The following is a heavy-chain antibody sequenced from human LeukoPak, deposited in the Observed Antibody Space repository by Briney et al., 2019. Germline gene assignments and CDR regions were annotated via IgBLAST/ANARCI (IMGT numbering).Heavy chain of an antibody. J-gene: IGHJ6*02. CDR2: IIPIFGTA. D-gene: IGHD6-13*01. V-gene: IGHV1-69*13. Sequence: SVKVSFKASGGTFSSYAISWVRQAPGQGLEWMGGIIPIFGTANYAQKFQGRVTITADESTSTAYMELSSLRSEDTAVYYCARDRPPRWSSRQENYGMDVWGQGTTVTVSS. CDR3: ARDRPPRWSSRQENYGMDV. CDR1: GGTFSSYA.